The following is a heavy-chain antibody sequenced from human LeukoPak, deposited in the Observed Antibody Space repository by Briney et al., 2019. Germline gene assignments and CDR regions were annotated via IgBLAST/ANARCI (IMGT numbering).Heavy chain of an antibody. V-gene: IGHV3-30*18. CDR2: ISYDGSNK. CDR1: GFTFSSYG. CDR3: AKDLWLLDY. D-gene: IGHD3-10*01. Sequence: PGRSLRLSCAASGFTFSSYGMHWVRQAPGKGLEWVAVISYDGSNKYYADSVEGRFTISRDNSKNTLYLQMNSLRAEDTAVYYCAKDLWLLDYWGQGTLVTVSS. J-gene: IGHJ4*02.